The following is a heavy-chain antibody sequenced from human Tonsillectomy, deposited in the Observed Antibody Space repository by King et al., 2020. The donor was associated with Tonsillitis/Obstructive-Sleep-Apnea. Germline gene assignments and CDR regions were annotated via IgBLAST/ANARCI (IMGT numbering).Heavy chain of an antibody. CDR1: GGSFSGYY. D-gene: IGHD4-11*01. CDR3: ARLRHSNRSRDY. CDR2: INHSGST. J-gene: IGHJ4*02. V-gene: IGHV4-34*01. Sequence: VQLQQWGAGLLKPSETLSLTCAVYGGSFSGYYWSWIRQPPGKGLEWIGEINHSGSTNYNPSLKSRVTISVDTSKNQFSLKLSSVTAADTAVYYCARLRHSNRSRDYWGQGTLVTVSS.